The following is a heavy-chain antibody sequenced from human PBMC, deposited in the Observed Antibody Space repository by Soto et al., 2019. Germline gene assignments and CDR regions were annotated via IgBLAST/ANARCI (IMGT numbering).Heavy chain of an antibody. Sequence: SETLSLTCTVSGASISSAGYYWSWIRQHPGKGLEWIGYIYSSGSTYNNPSLKSRVNISLDTSKNQFSLKVSSVTVADTAVYYCSRIIAAASNWFDPWGQGALVTVSS. CDR2: IYSSGST. CDR3: SRIIAAASNWFDP. V-gene: IGHV4-31*03. D-gene: IGHD6-13*01. J-gene: IGHJ5*02. CDR1: GASISSAGYY.